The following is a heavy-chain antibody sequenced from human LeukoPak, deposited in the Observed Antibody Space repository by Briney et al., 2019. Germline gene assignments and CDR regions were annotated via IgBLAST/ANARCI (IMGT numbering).Heavy chain of an antibody. CDR1: GFTFSSYS. CDR3: AGDPYYDFWSDYGTEAFDI. J-gene: IGHJ3*02. D-gene: IGHD3-3*01. CDR2: ISSSSSYI. V-gene: IGHV3-21*01. Sequence: GGSLRLSCAASGFTFSSYSMNWVRQAPGKGLEWVSSISSSSSYIYYADSVKGRFTISRDNAKNSLYLQMNSLRAEDTAVYYCAGDPYYDFWSDYGTEAFDIWGQGTMVTVSS.